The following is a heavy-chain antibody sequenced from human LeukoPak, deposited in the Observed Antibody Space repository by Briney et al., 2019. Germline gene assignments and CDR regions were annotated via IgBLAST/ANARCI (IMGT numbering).Heavy chain of an antibody. CDR1: GDSVSSSSAA. CDR3: ARGLYCSGGSCCNWFDP. CDR2: KFYKSKWVN. D-gene: IGHD2-15*01. V-gene: IGHV6-1*01. J-gene: IGHJ5*02. Sequence: SQTLSLTCAISGDSVSSSSAAWNWLRQSPSRGLEWLGRKFYKSKWVNHYAGSVKSRITINADTSRNQFSLHLKSVNSEDTAVYYCARGLYCSGGSCCNWFDPWGQGTLVTVSS.